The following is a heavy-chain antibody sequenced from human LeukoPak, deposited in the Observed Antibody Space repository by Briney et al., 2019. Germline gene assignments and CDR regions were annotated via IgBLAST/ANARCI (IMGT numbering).Heavy chain of an antibody. J-gene: IGHJ6*03. CDR2: INHSGST. CDR3: ASLSNVRYYYYYMDV. V-gene: IGHV4-34*01. Sequence: SETLSLTCAVYGGSFSGYYWSWIRQPPGKGLEWIGEINHSGSTNYNPSLKSRVTISVDTSKNQFSLKLSSVTAADTAVYYCASLSNVRYYYYYMDVWGKGTTVTVSS. D-gene: IGHD5/OR15-5a*01. CDR1: GGSFSGYY.